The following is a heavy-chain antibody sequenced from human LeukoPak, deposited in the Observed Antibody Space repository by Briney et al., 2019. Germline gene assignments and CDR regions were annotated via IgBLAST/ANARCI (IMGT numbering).Heavy chain of an antibody. D-gene: IGHD2-2*01. J-gene: IGHJ5*02. CDR2: INHSGST. Sequence: PSETLSLTCAVYGGSFSGYYWSWIRQPPGKGPEWIGEINHSGSTNYNPSLKSRVTISVDTSKNQFSLKLSSVTAADTAVYYCARGGDIVVVPAATRFGPWGQGTLVTVSS. CDR1: GGSFSGYY. CDR3: ARGGDIVVVPAATRFGP. V-gene: IGHV4-34*01.